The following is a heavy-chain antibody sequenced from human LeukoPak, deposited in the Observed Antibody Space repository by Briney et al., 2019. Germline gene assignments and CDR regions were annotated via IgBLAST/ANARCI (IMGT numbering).Heavy chain of an antibody. Sequence: SQTLCLTCTVSGGSISSGGYYWSWIRQHPGKGLEWIGEINHSGSTNYNPSLKSRVTISVDTSKNQFSLKLSSVTAADTAVYYCARFSSYYYDSSGYYHQTLDYWGQGTLVTVSS. CDR2: INHSGST. CDR1: GGSISSGGYY. D-gene: IGHD3-22*01. CDR3: ARFSSYYYDSSGYYHQTLDY. V-gene: IGHV4-31*03. J-gene: IGHJ4*02.